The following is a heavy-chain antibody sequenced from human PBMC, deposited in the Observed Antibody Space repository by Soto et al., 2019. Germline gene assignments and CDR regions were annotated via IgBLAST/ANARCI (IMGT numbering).Heavy chain of an antibody. D-gene: IGHD5-12*01. CDR3: ARRQWLRIFDC. CDR2: IYYTGSS. V-gene: IGHV4-59*08. Sequence: SETLSLTCTVSGGSINNYYWSWIRQPPGKGLEWIGSIYYTGSSDYNPSLMSRVTISLDTSKNQFSLKLSSLTAADTAVYYCARRQWLRIFDCWGQGTLVTVSS. CDR1: GGSINNYY. J-gene: IGHJ4*02.